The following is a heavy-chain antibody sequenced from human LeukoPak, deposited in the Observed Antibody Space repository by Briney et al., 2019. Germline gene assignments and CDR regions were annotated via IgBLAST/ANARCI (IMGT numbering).Heavy chain of an antibody. V-gene: IGHV3-23*01. CDR1: GFTFSSYA. Sequence: GGSLRLSCAASGFTFSSYAMSWVRQAPGKGLEWVSAISGSGGSTYYADSVKGRFTISRDNSKNTLYLQMNSLRAEDTAVYYCARGPDGGLNYYDSSGYYSSFDYWGQGTLVTVSS. CDR3: ARGPDGGLNYYDSSGYYSSFDY. D-gene: IGHD3-22*01. J-gene: IGHJ4*02. CDR2: ISGSGGST.